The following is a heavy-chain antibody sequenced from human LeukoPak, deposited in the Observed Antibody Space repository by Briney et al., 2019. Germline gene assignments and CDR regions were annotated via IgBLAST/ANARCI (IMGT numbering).Heavy chain of an antibody. Sequence: GGSLRLSCAASGFTFSSYAMHWVRQAPGKGLEWVAVISYDGSNKYYADSVKGRFTISRDNSKNTLYLQMNSLRAEDTAVYYCARGMVRGVIDGFDYWGQGTLVTVSS. D-gene: IGHD3-10*01. V-gene: IGHV3-30*04. CDR3: ARGMVRGVIDGFDY. CDR2: ISYDGSNK. CDR1: GFTFSSYA. J-gene: IGHJ4*02.